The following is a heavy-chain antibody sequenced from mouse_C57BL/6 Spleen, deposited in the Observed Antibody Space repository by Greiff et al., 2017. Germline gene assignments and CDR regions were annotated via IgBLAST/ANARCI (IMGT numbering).Heavy chain of an antibody. CDR2: ISSGSSTI. Sequence: EVKLMESGGGLVKPGGSLKLSCAASGFTFSDYGMHWVRQAPEKGLEWVAYISSGSSTIYYADTVKGRFTISRDNAKNTLFLQMTSLRSEDTAMYYCARENWGGSFAYWGQGTLVTVSA. J-gene: IGHJ3*01. D-gene: IGHD4-1*01. CDR1: GFTFSDYG. CDR3: ARENWGGSFAY. V-gene: IGHV5-17*01.